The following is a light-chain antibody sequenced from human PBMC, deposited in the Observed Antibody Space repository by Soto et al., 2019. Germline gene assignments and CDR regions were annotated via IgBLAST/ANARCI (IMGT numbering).Light chain of an antibody. CDR3: QQYGSSPVT. V-gene: IGKV3-20*01. J-gene: IGKJ1*01. CDR2: AAS. CDR1: QSVSSS. Sequence: EIVLTQFPGTLSLSPGERATLSCRASQSVSSSLAWYQQKPGQAPSLLISAASSRATGIPDRFSGSGSGADFTLTISRLEPEDFAVCYCQQYGSSPVTFGQGTKVDIK.